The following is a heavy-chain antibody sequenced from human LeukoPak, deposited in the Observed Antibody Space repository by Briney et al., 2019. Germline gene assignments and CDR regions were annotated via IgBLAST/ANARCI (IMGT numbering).Heavy chain of an antibody. V-gene: IGHV3-9*01. CDR1: GFTFDDYA. J-gene: IGHJ4*02. D-gene: IGHD3-10*01. Sequence: GWSLSLSCVASGFTFDDYAMHWVRQAPGKGVEGVSGISWNSGSIGYADSVKGRFTIPRDNANNSLYLQINSLIAEDTAVYYCAKARSYGSGSCDYWGQGTLVTVSS. CDR3: AKARSYGSGSCDY. CDR2: ISWNSGSI.